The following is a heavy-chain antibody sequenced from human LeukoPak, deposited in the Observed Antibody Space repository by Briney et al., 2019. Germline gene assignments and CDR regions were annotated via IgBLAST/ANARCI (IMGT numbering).Heavy chain of an antibody. CDR1: GFTFSSYA. V-gene: IGHV3-23*01. Sequence: GGSLRLSCAASGFTFSSYAMSWVRQAPGKGLEWVSAISGSGGSTYYADSVKGRFTISRDNSKNTLYLQMNSLRAEDTAVYYCAKDFSGWPTKQNNWFDPWGQGTLVTVSS. CDR2: ISGSGGST. CDR3: AKDFSGWPTKQNNWFDP. J-gene: IGHJ5*02. D-gene: IGHD6-19*01.